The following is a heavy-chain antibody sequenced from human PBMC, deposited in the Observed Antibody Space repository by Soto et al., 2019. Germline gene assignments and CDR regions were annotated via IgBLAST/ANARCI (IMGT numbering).Heavy chain of an antibody. Sequence: PGGSLRLSCSASGFSFSDSAMHWVRQAPGKRLEYVSAISTNGRSTFYADSVKGRFTISRDNSKNTVHLQMSSLRAEDTAVYYCLRDIFGVVIFDSWGQGTPVT. J-gene: IGHJ4*02. CDR2: ISTNGRST. V-gene: IGHV3-64D*06. CDR3: LRDIFGVVIFDS. CDR1: GFSFSDSA. D-gene: IGHD3-3*01.